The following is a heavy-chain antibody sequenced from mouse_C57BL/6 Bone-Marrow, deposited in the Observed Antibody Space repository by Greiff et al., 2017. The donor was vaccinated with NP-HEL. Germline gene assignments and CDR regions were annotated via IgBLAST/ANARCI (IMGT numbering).Heavy chain of an antibody. CDR1: GFTFSSYA. J-gene: IGHJ3*01. D-gene: IGHD2-1*01. Sequence: DVKLQESGGGLVKPGGSLKLSCAASGFTFSSYAMSWVRQTPEKRLEWVATISDGGSYTYYPDNVKGRFTISRDNAKNNLYLQMSHLKSEDTAMYYCARDRESYYGNPWFAYWGQGTLVTVSA. CDR3: ARDRESYYGNPWFAY. V-gene: IGHV5-4*01. CDR2: ISDGGSYT.